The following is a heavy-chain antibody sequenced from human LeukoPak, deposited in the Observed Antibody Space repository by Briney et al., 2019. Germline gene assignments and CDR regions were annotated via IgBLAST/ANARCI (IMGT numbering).Heavy chain of an antibody. CDR1: GGSISGYH. D-gene: IGHD3-16*02. J-gene: IGHJ4*02. CDR2: IFDTATT. Sequence: SETLSLTCTVSGGSISGYHWSWIRQPPGKGLEGSGDIFDTATTNYNPSLKSRADISVDTSKNQCSLKLSSVTAADTAVYYCARHGLTSLDYWGQGTLVTVSS. V-gene: IGHV4-59*01. CDR3: ARHGLTSLDY.